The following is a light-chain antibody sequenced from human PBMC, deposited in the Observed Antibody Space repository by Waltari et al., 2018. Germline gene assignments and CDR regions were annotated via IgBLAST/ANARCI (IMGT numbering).Light chain of an antibody. CDR2: KAS. V-gene: IGKV1-39*01. Sequence: DIQMTQSPSSLSASVGDRVTITCRASENVNNYLNWYQQKPGKAPKLLIYKASTLQSGVPSRFSGSGSGTAYTFTISSLQSEDVATYYCQQNNVTPLTFGGGTKVEIK. J-gene: IGKJ4*01. CDR3: QQNNVTPLT. CDR1: ENVNNY.